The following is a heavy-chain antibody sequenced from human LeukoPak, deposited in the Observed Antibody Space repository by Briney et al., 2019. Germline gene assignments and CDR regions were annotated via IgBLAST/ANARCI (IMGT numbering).Heavy chain of an antibody. Sequence: SVKVSCKASGYTFTSYGISWVRQAPGQGLEWMGGIIPIFGTANYAQKFQGRVTITADESTSTAYMELSSLRSEDTAVYYCARATLLGTAMGDYYFDYWGQGTLVTVSS. V-gene: IGHV1-69*13. CDR3: ARATLLGTAMGDYYFDY. CDR1: GYTFTSYG. CDR2: IIPIFGTA. J-gene: IGHJ4*02. D-gene: IGHD5-18*01.